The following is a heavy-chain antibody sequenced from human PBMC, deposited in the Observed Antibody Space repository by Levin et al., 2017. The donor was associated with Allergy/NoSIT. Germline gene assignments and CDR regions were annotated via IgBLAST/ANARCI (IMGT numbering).Heavy chain of an antibody. CDR2: INPNSGGT. V-gene: IGHV1-2*06. J-gene: IGHJ5*02. Sequence: ASVKVSCKASGYTFTGYYMHWVRQAPGQGLEWMGRINPNSGGTNYAQKFQGRVTMTRDTSISTAYMELSRLRSDDTAVYYCARDIAVASNWFDPWGQGTLVTVSS. CDR1: GYTFTGYY. CDR3: ARDIAVASNWFDP. D-gene: IGHD6-19*01.